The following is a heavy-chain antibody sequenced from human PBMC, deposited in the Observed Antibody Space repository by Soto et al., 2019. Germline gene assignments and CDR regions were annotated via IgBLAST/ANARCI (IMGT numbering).Heavy chain of an antibody. Sequence: PSETLSLTCTVSGGSISPYYWSWIRQPAGKGLEWIGRIYASGSTHYNPSLKGRVTMSVATSKNQFSLKLSSVTAADTAVYYCARGGMVIIPTATAFDYWGQGTLVTVSS. CDR2: IYASGST. D-gene: IGHD2-2*01. V-gene: IGHV4-4*07. J-gene: IGHJ4*02. CDR1: GGSISPYY. CDR3: ARGGMVIIPTATAFDY.